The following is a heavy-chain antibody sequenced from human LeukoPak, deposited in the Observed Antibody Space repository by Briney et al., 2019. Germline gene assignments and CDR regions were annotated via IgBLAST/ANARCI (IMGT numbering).Heavy chain of an antibody. Sequence: PSETLSLTCTVSGGSISSGDYYWSWIRQPPGKGLEWIGYIYYSGSTYYNPSLKSRVTISVDTSKNQFSLKLSSVTAADTAVYYCARAHDSSGPATPPYYFDYWGQGTLVTVSS. D-gene: IGHD3-22*01. CDR3: ARAHDSSGPATPPYYFDY. CDR2: IYYSGST. J-gene: IGHJ4*02. V-gene: IGHV4-30-4*01. CDR1: GGSISSGDYY.